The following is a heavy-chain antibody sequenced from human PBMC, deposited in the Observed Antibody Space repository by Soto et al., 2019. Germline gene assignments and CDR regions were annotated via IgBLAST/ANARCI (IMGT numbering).Heavy chain of an antibody. CDR2: IYWDDDK. CDR3: AHRALRDVVPAAMFSKTFDP. Sequence: SGPTLVKPTQTLTLTCTFSGFSLSTSGVGVGWIRQPPGKALEWLALIYWDDDKRYSPSLKSRLTITKDTSKNQVVLTMTNMDPVDTATYYCAHRALRDVVPAAMFSKTFDPWGQGTLVTVSS. D-gene: IGHD2-2*01. J-gene: IGHJ5*02. CDR1: GFSLSTSGVG. V-gene: IGHV2-5*02.